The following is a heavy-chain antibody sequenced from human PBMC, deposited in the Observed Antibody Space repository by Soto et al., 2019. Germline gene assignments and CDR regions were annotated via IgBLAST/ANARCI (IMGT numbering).Heavy chain of an antibody. V-gene: IGHV3-48*02. D-gene: IGHD3-10*01. CDR1: GFTFSSYS. Sequence: GSLRLSCAASGFTFSSYSMNWVRQAPGKGLEWVSYISSSSSTIYYADSVKGRFTISRDNAKNSLYLQMNSLRDEDTAVYYCAGDLFDSGSYYYYGMDVWGQGTTVTVSS. CDR2: ISSSSSTI. J-gene: IGHJ6*02. CDR3: AGDLFDSGSYYYYGMDV.